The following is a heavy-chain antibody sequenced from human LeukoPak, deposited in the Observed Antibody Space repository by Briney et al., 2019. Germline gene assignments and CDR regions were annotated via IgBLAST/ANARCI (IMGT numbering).Heavy chain of an antibody. J-gene: IGHJ4*02. CDR2: ISSTSSTM. CDR1: GFTFSSFS. D-gene: IGHD2-2*01. CDR3: ARSRSGYQFDY. Sequence: GGSLRLSCAASGFTFSSFSMDWVRQAPGKGLEWLSYISSTSSTMLYTDSVKGRFTISRDNAKNSLYLQMHSLRAEDTAVYYCARSRSGYQFDYWGQGALVTVSS. V-gene: IGHV3-48*01.